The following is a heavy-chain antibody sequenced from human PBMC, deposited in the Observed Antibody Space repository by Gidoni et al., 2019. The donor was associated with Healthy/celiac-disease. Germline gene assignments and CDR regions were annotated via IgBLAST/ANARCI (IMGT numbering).Heavy chain of an antibody. D-gene: IGHD6-13*01. CDR3: AKDGQQLVGGYYYYGMDV. V-gene: IGHV3-23*01. Sequence: EVQLLESGGGLVQPGGSLRLSCAASGFTFSSYAMSWGLQAPGKGLEWVSSISCSGGSTYYEYSVKGRFTISRDNSKNRLYLQMNSLRAEDTAVYYCAKDGQQLVGGYYYYGMDVWGQGTTVTVSS. CDR2: ISCSGGST. J-gene: IGHJ6*02. CDR1: GFTFSSYA.